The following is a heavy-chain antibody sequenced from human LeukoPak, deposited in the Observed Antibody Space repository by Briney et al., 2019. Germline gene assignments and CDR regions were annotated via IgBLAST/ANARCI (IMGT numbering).Heavy chain of an antibody. V-gene: IGHV4-39*01. J-gene: IGHJ4*02. Sequence: SETLSLTCTVSGGSISSGSYSWGWIRQPPGEGLEWIGSIYYSGSTYYNPSLKSRVTISVDTAKNQFSLRLSSVTAADTAVYYCARHLRYGWNEPHGYWGQGSLVTISS. CDR3: ARHLRYGWNEPHGY. D-gene: IGHD1-20*01. CDR1: GGSISSGSYS. CDR2: IYYSGST.